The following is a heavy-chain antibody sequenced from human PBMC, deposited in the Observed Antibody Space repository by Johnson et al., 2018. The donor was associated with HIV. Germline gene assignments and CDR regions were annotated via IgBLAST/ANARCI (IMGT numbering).Heavy chain of an antibody. CDR3: AKEGGRITMIVVEPDAFDI. CDR2: IYSGGNT. J-gene: IGHJ3*02. V-gene: IGHV3-66*01. CDR1: GFTVSNNY. Sequence: MLLVESGGGLVQPGESLRLSCAASGFTVSNNYMHWVRQAPGKGLEWVSVIYSGGNTYYADSVKGRFIISRDNFKNTLYLQMNSLRAEDTAVYYCAKEGGRITMIVVEPDAFDIWGQGTMVTVSS. D-gene: IGHD3-22*01.